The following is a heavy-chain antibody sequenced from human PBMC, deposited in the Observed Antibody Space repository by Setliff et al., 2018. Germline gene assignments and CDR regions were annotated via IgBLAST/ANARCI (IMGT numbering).Heavy chain of an antibody. V-gene: IGHV4-61*09. D-gene: IGHD3-3*01. CDR3: VRMSGFLYMDV. Sequence: SETLSLTCSVSGGSISSGGFYWSWIRQPAGKGPEWIGHIYASWSTNYNPSLKSRVTISLDTSKNQFSLKLSSVTAADTAVYYCVRMSGFLYMDVWGKGTTVTVSS. CDR2: IYASWST. J-gene: IGHJ6*03. CDR1: GGSISSGGFY.